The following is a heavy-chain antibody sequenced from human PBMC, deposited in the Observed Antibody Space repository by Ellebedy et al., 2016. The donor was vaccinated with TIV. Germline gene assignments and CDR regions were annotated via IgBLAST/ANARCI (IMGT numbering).Heavy chain of an antibody. CDR1: NYSISSGYF. V-gene: IGHV4-38-2*02. D-gene: IGHD3-9*01. CDR2: IYHSGTT. CDR3: ARDLTHSDWYTPWYYFDS. Sequence: MPSETLSLTCTVSNYSISSGYFWGWIRQPPGKGLEWLGNIYHSGTTSYNPSLQSRVAISVDTSTNQFSLKLNSVTAADTAIYYCARDLTHSDWYTPWYYFDSWGQGALVTVSS. J-gene: IGHJ4*02.